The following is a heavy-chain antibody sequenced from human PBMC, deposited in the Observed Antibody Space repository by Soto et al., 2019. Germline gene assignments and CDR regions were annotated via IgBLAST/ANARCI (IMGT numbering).Heavy chain of an antibody. J-gene: IGHJ6*02. V-gene: IGHV1-3*01. Sequence: ASVKVSCKASGYTFTSYAMHWVRQAPGQRLEWMGWINAGNGNTKYSQKFQGRVTITRDTSASTAYMELSSLRSEDTAVYYCARVDSGTYYYGMDVWGQGTMVTVSS. CDR1: GYTFTSYA. D-gene: IGHD1-7*01. CDR3: ARVDSGTYYYGMDV. CDR2: INAGNGNT.